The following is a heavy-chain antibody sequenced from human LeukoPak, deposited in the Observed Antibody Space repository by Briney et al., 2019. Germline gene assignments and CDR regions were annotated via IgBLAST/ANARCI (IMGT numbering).Heavy chain of an antibody. CDR1: GFTFSIYA. D-gene: IGHD6-13*01. Sequence: GGSLRLSCSGSGFTFSIYAIHWVRQAPGKGPGYVSVISSSGDKTYYADSVKGRFTISRDNSKNTVSLQMSSLRPEDTAMYYCVKDLYKGDTSTWYYFDYWGQGTLVTVSS. CDR2: ISSSGDKT. CDR3: VKDLYKGDTSTWYYFDY. J-gene: IGHJ4*02. V-gene: IGHV3-64D*06.